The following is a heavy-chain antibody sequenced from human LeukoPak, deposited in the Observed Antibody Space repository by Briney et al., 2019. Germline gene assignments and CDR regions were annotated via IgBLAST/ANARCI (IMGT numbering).Heavy chain of an antibody. Sequence: GGSLRLSCAASGFTFSSYAMHWVRQAPGKGLEWVAVISYDGSNKYYADSVKGRLTISRDNSKNTLYLQMNSLRAEDTAVYYCARDPADYFDYWGQGTLVTVSS. CDR3: ARDPADYFDY. CDR1: GFTFSSYA. CDR2: ISYDGSNK. D-gene: IGHD2-2*01. J-gene: IGHJ4*02. V-gene: IGHV3-30*04.